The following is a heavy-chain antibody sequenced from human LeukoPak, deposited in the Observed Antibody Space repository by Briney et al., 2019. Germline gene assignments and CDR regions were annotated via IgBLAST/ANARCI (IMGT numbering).Heavy chain of an antibody. CDR2: ISSSSSTI. Sequence: GGSLRLSCAASGFTFSSYSMNWVRQAPGKGLEWVSYISSSSSTIYYADSVKGRFTISRDNAKNSLYLQMNSLRAEDTAVYYCARGSNWSGYCYHYYYYMDVWGKGTTVTVSS. CDR1: GFTFSSYS. J-gene: IGHJ6*03. D-gene: IGHD3-3*01. V-gene: IGHV3-48*04. CDR3: ARGSNWSGYCYHYYYYMDV.